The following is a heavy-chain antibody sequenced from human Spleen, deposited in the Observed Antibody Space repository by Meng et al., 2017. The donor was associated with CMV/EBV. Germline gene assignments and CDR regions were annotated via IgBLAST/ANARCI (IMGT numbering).Heavy chain of an antibody. CDR2: IIPILGIA. Sequence: SVKVSCKASGGTFSSYAISWVRQAPGQGLEWMGGIIPILGIANYAQKFQGRVTITADKSTSTAYMELSSLRSEDTAVYYCARLVFYSGISCYMDYWGQGTLVTVSS. CDR1: GGTFSSYA. J-gene: IGHJ4*02. V-gene: IGHV1-69*10. D-gene: IGHD2-2*02. CDR3: ARLVFYSGISCYMDY.